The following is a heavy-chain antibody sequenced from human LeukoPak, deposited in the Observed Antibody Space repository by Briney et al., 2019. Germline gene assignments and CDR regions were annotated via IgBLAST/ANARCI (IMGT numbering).Heavy chain of an antibody. V-gene: IGHV3-23*01. CDR1: RFTFSNYA. CDR3: AKDVGKWESLHFFDY. CDR2: ISGSGAST. D-gene: IGHD1-26*01. J-gene: IGHJ4*02. Sequence: GGSPRLSCAASRFTFSNYAMSWVRQAPGKGLEWISGISGSGASTYYADSVKGRFTISRDDSRNTLYLQMNSLRGDDTAVYYCAKDVGKWESLHFFDYWGQGTLVTVSS.